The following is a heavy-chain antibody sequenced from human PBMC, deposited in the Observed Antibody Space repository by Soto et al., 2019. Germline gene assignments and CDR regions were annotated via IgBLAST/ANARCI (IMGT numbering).Heavy chain of an antibody. D-gene: IGHD3-3*01. CDR3: ITEYNDFWSAYYFRRAAGPSDY. CDR1: GFTFSNAW. J-gene: IGHJ4*02. CDR2: IKSKTDGGAT. V-gene: IGHV3-15*01. Sequence: EVQLVESGGGLVKPGGSLRLSCAASGFTFSNAWMSWVRQAPGKGLECVGRIKSKTDGGATDYAAPVKGRFTMSRDDSKNTLYLQMNSLKTEDTAVYYCITEYNDFWSAYYFRRAAGPSDYWGQGTLVTVSS.